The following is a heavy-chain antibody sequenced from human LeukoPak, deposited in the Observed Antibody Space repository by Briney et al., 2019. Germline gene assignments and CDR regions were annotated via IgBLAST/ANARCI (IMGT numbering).Heavy chain of an antibody. D-gene: IGHD2-8*01. J-gene: IGHJ3*02. CDR1: GFTFSTYV. V-gene: IGHV3-64*01. CDR3: ARVSTNDRRNAFDI. Sequence: GGSLRLSCAASGFTFSTYVMQWVRQAPGKGLEYVSAITGDGGYTYYANSVKGRFTISRDNSKKTLYLQMGSLKADDMAVYYCARVSTNDRRNAFDIWGQGTMVTVSS. CDR2: ITGDGGYT.